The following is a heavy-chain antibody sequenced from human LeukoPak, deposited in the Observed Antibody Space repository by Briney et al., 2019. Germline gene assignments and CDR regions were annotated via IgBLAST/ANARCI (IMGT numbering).Heavy chain of an antibody. J-gene: IGHJ4*02. D-gene: IGHD3-10*01. CDR1: GYALTELS. CDR2: FDPEDGET. Sequence: ASVKVSCKVSGYALTELSMHWVRQAPGKGLEWMGGFDPEDGETIYAQKFQGRVTMTEDTSTDTAYMELSSLRSEDTAVYYCATPHYYGSGLFDYWGQGTLVTVSS. CDR3: ATPHYYGSGLFDY. V-gene: IGHV1-24*01.